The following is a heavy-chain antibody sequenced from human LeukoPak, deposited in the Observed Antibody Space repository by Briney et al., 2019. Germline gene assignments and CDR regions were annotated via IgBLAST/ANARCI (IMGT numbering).Heavy chain of an antibody. CDR2: INNDGSST. CDR3: ARESPSGSDAFDF. V-gene: IGHV3-74*01. D-gene: IGHD3-22*01. J-gene: IGHJ3*01. CDR1: GFTFSDYW. Sequence: PGGSLRLSCAASGFTFSDYWMHWGRQAPGKGLVWVSRINNDGSSTSNADSVKGRFTFSRDNAKNTLYLQMNSLKAEDTAVYYCARESPSGSDAFDFWGQGTMVTVSS.